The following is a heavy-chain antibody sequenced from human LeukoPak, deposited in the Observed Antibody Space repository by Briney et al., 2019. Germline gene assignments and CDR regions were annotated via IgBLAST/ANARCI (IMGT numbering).Heavy chain of an antibody. CDR1: GFTFSSYA. D-gene: IGHD3-3*01. CDR2: ISGSGGST. J-gene: IGHJ4*02. V-gene: IGHV3-23*01. Sequence: QAGGSLRLSCAASGFTFSSYAMSWVRQAPGKGLEWVSAISGSGGSTYYADSVKGRFTISRDNSKNTLYLQMNSLRAEDTAVYYCAKWEVAGTYYDFWSGYYKGYFDYWGQGTLVTVSS. CDR3: AKWEVAGTYYDFWSGYYKGYFDY.